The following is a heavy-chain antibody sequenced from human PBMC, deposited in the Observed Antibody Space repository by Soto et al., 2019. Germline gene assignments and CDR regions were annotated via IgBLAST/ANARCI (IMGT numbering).Heavy chain of an antibody. CDR1: GFSLSSYGMG. CDR3: AHAGDYDLLTFDH. Sequence: QITLKESGPTLVRPAQTLTLTCGFSGFSLSSYGMGVAWIRQPPGKALEWLALIYWDDDKRYSPSLKDRLAICKDTSSNQVVLTITNMDLGDTATYFCAHAGDYDLLTFDHWGPGTLVTVSS. CDR2: IYWDDDK. V-gene: IGHV2-5*02. J-gene: IGHJ4*02. D-gene: IGHD4-17*01.